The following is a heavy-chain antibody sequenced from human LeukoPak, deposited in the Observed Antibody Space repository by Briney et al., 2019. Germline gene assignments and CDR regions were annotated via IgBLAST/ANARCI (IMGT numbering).Heavy chain of an antibody. Sequence: ASVEVSCKASGYTFTGYYMHWVRQAPGQGLEWMGWINPNSGGTNYAQKLQGRVTMTRDTSISTAYMELSRLRSDDTAMYYCARSSGWKYNIDYWGQGTLVTVSS. CDR2: INPNSGGT. D-gene: IGHD6-19*01. CDR3: ARSSGWKYNIDY. J-gene: IGHJ4*02. V-gene: IGHV1-2*02. CDR1: GYTFTGYY.